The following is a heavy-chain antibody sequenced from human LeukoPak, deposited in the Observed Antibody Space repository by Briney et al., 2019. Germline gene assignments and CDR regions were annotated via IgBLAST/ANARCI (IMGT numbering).Heavy chain of an antibody. D-gene: IGHD3-10*01. V-gene: IGHV4-59*01. J-gene: IGHJ6*02. Sequence: SETLSLTCTVSGGSISSYYWSWIRQPPGKGLEWIGYLYNSGSTNYNPSLKSRVTISVDTSKNQFSLKLSSVTAADTAVYYCARDQSGINGMDVWGQGTTVTVSS. CDR3: ARDQSGINGMDV. CDR2: LYNSGST. CDR1: GGSISSYY.